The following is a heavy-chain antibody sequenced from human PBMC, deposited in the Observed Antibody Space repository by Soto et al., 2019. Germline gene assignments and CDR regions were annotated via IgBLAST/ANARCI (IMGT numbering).Heavy chain of an antibody. Sequence: SGPTLVNPTETLTLTCTVSDFSLASGKVGVTWIRQPPGKALEWLAHIFSNVEKSYRTSLKDRLTISEDTSKSQVVLSMTNVDPADTATYYCARILFGRSVAGGYFYMDVWGKGTTVTVSS. J-gene: IGHJ6*03. CDR2: IFSNVEK. V-gene: IGHV2-26*01. CDR1: DFSLASGKVG. CDR3: ARILFGRSVAGGYFYMDV. D-gene: IGHD6-19*01.